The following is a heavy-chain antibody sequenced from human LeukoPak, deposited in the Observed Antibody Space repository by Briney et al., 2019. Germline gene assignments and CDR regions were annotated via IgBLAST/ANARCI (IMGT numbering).Heavy chain of an antibody. CDR1: GYTFTDYY. Sequence: ASVKVSCKTSGYTFTDYYIHWVRQAPGQGLEWMGWINPNSGETNSAQKFQGRVTMTGDTAIRTAYMALSRLTSDDTAVYYCATDRDYSNTERGFDYWGEGTLVTVSS. V-gene: IGHV1-2*02. D-gene: IGHD4-11*01. CDR2: INPNSGET. J-gene: IGHJ4*02. CDR3: ATDRDYSNTERGFDY.